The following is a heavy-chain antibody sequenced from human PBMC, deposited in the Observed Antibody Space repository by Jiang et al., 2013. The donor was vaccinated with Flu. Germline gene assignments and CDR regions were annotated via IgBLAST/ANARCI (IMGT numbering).Heavy chain of an antibody. Sequence: PSQTLSLTCTVSGGSISSGGYYWSWIRQHPGKGLEWIGYIYYSGSTYYNPSLKSRVTISVDTSKNQFSLKLSSVTAADTAVYYCARVRRRYCSSTSCYSDYYYGMDVWGQGTTVTVSS. J-gene: IGHJ6*02. D-gene: IGHD2-2*01. CDR2: IYYSGST. V-gene: IGHV4-31*03. CDR1: GGSISSGGYY. CDR3: ARVRRRYCSSTSCYSDYYYGMDV.